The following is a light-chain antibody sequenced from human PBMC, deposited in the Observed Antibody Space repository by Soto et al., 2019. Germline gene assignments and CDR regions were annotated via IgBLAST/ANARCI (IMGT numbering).Light chain of an antibody. Sequence: QSALAQPPSASGSPGQSVTISCIGTSSDVGGYNFVSWYQHFPGKAPKLIIYEVTKRPSGVPDRFSGSKSGNTASLTVSGLQTDDEADYYCSSYGGSNNFVFGTGTKVTVL. J-gene: IGLJ1*01. CDR1: SSDVGGYNF. CDR3: SSYGGSNNFV. V-gene: IGLV2-8*01. CDR2: EVT.